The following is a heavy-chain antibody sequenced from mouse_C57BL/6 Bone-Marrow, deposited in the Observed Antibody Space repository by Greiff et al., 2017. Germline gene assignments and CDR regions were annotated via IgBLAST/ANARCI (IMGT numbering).Heavy chain of an antibody. Sequence: EVKLQESGGDLVKPGGSLKLSCAASGFTFSSYGMSWVRQTPDKRLEWVATISSGGSYTYYPASVKGRFTISRANAKNTLYLQMSSLKSEDTAMYYCARRAYYDYDEAMDYWVQGTSVTVSS. CDR3: ARRAYYDYDEAMDY. CDR2: ISSGGSYT. CDR1: GFTFSSYG. J-gene: IGHJ4*01. V-gene: IGHV5-6*02. D-gene: IGHD2-4*01.